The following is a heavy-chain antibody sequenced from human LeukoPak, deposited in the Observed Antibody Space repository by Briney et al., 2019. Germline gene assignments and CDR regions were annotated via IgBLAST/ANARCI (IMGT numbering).Heavy chain of an antibody. V-gene: IGHV1-18*01. CDR1: GYTFTTYG. CDR3: ASVRGYDSSGDYIGFAP. D-gene: IGHD3-22*01. CDR2: TSASNGIT. J-gene: IGHJ5*02. Sequence: ASVKLSCKPSGYTFTTYGISWVRQAPGQPLEWMGWTSASNGITNYTQKLHGRVTITTDTSPSTAYMERRSLRSDATAVSFFASVRGYDSSGDYIGFAPWGQGTLVTVSS.